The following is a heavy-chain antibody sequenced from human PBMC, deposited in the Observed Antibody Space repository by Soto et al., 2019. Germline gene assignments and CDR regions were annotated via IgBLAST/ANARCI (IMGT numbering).Heavy chain of an antibody. V-gene: IGHV3-33*01. CDR2: IWYDGSNK. Sequence: QVQLVESGGGVVQPGRSLRLSCAASGFSFSTHGMHWVRQAPGKGLEWVAVIWYDGSNKYYGDSVKGRFTISRDNSKNTLYLQMNSLRAEDTAVYYCARAVGPFDYWGQGTLVTVSS. D-gene: IGHD3-16*01. CDR1: GFSFSTHG. J-gene: IGHJ4*02. CDR3: ARAVGPFDY.